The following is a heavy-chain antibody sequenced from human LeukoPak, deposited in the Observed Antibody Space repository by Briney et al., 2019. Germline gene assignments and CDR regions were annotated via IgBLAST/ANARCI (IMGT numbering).Heavy chain of an antibody. CDR2: IWYDGSNK. CDR1: GFTFSSYD. D-gene: IGHD3-9*01. J-gene: IGHJ3*02. CDR3: ARRYYDILTGYHDDAFDI. Sequence: GRSLRLSCAASGFTFSSYDMHWVRQAPDKGLEWVAVIWYDGSNKYYADSVKGRFTISRDNSKNTLYLQMNSLRAEDTAVYYCARRYYDILTGYHDDAFDIWGQGTMVTVSS. V-gene: IGHV3-33*01.